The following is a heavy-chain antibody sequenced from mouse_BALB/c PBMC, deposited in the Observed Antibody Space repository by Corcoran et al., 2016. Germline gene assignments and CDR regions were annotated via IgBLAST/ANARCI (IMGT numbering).Heavy chain of an antibody. CDR3: ARRTVVYYYAMDY. CDR2: INTYTGEP. V-gene: IGHV9-3-1*01. Sequence: QIQLVQSGPELKKPGETVKISCKASGYTFTNYGMNWVKQAPGKGLKWMGWINTYTGEPTYADDFKGRFAFSLETSASTAYLQINNLKNEDTATYFCARRTVVYYYAMDYWGQGTSVTVSS. CDR1: GYTFTNYG. J-gene: IGHJ4*01. D-gene: IGHD1-1*01.